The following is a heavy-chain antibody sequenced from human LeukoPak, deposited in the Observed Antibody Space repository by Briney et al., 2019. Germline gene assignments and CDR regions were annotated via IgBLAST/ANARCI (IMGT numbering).Heavy chain of an antibody. CDR1: GFTVSSNY. CDR3: ARAPGYSYGIDY. CDR2: IYSGGST. J-gene: IGHJ4*02. Sequence: GGSLRLSCAASGFTVSSNYMSWVCQAPGKGLEWVSVIYSGGSTYYADSVKGRFTISRDNSKNTLYLQMNSLRAEDTAVYYCARAPGYSYGIDYWGQGTLVTVSS. V-gene: IGHV3-53*01. D-gene: IGHD5-18*01.